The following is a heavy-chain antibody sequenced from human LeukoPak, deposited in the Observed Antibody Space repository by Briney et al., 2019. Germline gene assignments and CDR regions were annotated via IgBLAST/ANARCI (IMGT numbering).Heavy chain of an antibody. CDR3: ARVTGSIDY. CDR2: MNLNSGNT. CDR1: GYTFTSYD. D-gene: IGHD6-13*01. J-gene: IGHJ4*02. V-gene: IGHV1-8*01. Sequence: ASVKVSCKASGYTFTSYDINWVRKATGQGLEWMGWMNLNSGNTGYAQKVQGRVTMTRDTSISTAYMELSTLTSDDTAVYYCARVTGSIDYWGQGTLVTVSS.